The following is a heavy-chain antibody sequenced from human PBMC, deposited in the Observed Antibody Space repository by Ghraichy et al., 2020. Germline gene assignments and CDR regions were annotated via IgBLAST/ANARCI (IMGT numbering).Heavy chain of an antibody. CDR1: GFTFSRYW. CDR2: IKQDGSET. V-gene: IGHV3-7*01. D-gene: IGHD2-21*01. CDR3: ARDCGGDCSPGGYFDY. J-gene: IGHJ4*02. Sequence: LSLTCAASGFTFSRYWMSWVRQTPGKGLEWVANIKQDGSETYYVDSVKGRFTISRDNAKNSLYLQMNSLRAEDTAVYYCARDCGGDCSPGGYFDYWGQGTLVTVSS.